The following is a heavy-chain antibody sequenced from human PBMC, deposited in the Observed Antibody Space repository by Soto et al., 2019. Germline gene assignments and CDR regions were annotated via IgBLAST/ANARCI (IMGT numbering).Heavy chain of an antibody. CDR2: ISCRGTVK. CDR1: GFTFSNYE. J-gene: IGHJ5*02. CDR3: TRYRLFDA. Sequence: GSLRLSCSASGFTFSNYEMNWVRQAPGKGLEWISYISCRGTVKYHADSVKGRFTISRDNAKNSLYLQMNSLRAEDTAVYYCTRYRLFDARGPGTLVTVSP. D-gene: IGHD3-16*02. V-gene: IGHV3-48*03.